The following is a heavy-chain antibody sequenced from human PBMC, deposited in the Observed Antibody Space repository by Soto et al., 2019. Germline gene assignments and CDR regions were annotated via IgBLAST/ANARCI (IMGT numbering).Heavy chain of an antibody. V-gene: IGHV1-69*04. Sequence: ASVKVSCKASGGTFSSYTISWVRQAPGQGLEWMGRIIPILGIANYAQKLQGRVTITADKSTSTAYMELSSLRSEDTSVYYCAIDYYGSGSYYRGTHYYYYYGMDVWGQGTTVTVSS. CDR2: IIPILGIA. J-gene: IGHJ6*02. D-gene: IGHD3-10*01. CDR3: AIDYYGSGSYYRGTHYYYYYGMDV. CDR1: GGTFSSYT.